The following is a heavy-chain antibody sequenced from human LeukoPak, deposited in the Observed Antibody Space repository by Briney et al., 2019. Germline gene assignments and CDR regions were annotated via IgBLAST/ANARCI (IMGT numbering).Heavy chain of an antibody. D-gene: IGHD4-23*01. CDR1: GYTFTSYD. Sequence: ASVKVSCKASGYTFTSYDINWVRQATGQGLEWMGWMNPNSGNTGYAQKFQGRVTITRNTSISTAYMELSSLRSEDTAVYYCARGSGLRWFYYYYMGVWGKGTTVTVSS. CDR2: MNPNSGNT. CDR3: ARGSGLRWFYYYYMGV. V-gene: IGHV1-8*03. J-gene: IGHJ6*03.